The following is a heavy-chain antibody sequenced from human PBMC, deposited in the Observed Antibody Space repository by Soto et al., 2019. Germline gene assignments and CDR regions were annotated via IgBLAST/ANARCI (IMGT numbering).Heavy chain of an antibody. J-gene: IGHJ1*01. V-gene: IGHV3-23*01. D-gene: IGHD6-13*01. CDR2: ISGSGGST. CDR3: AKETYSSSWSHEYFQH. CDR1: GFTFSSYA. Sequence: GGSLRLSCAASGFTFSSYAMSWVRQAPGKGLEWVSAISGSGGSTYYADSVKGRFTISRDNSKNTLYLQMNSLRAEDTAVYYCAKETYSSSWSHEYFQHWGQGTLVTVSS.